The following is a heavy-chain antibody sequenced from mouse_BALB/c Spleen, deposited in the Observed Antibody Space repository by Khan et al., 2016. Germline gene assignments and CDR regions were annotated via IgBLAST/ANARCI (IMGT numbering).Heavy chain of an antibody. CDR1: GFNIKDYY. V-gene: IGHV14-1*02. D-gene: IGHD1-2*01. CDR2: IDPENGNT. CDR3: ARSTATYFDY. J-gene: IGHJ2*01. Sequence: VQLKQSGAELVRPGALVKLSCKASGFNIKDYYMHWVKQRPEHGLGWIGWIDPENGNTIYDPKFQGKASITADTSSNTAYLQLSSMTSEDTAVYSCARSTATYFDYWGQGTTLPVSS.